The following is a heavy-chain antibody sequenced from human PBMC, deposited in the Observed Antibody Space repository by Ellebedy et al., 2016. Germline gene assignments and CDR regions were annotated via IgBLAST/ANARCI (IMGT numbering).Heavy chain of an antibody. D-gene: IGHD6-13*01. CDR1: GFSFRRFA. Sequence: GGSLRLXXAASGFSFRRFAMNWVPQSPGTGLGWVPVISGGFDGTDYADSVKGRFTVSRDNSKNTLYLQMDSLTAEDTAVYYCATGSPYSGLWYRDIFDYWGQGTLVIVSS. CDR2: ISGGFDGT. V-gene: IGHV3-23*01. CDR3: ATGSPYSGLWYRDIFDY. J-gene: IGHJ4*02.